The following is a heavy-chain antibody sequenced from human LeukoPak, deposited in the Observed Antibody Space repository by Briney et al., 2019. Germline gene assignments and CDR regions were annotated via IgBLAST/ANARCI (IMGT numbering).Heavy chain of an antibody. CDR3: ARENYGAPDY. D-gene: IGHD4-17*01. V-gene: IGHV3-48*04. Sequence: PGGSLRLSCAASGLIFSNAWMTWVRQAPGKGLEWVSYISSSGGTKHYANSVKGRFTISRDNAKNSLYLQMNSLRAEDTAVYYCARENYGAPDYWGQGTLVTVSS. CDR2: ISSSGGTK. CDR1: GLIFSNAW. J-gene: IGHJ4*02.